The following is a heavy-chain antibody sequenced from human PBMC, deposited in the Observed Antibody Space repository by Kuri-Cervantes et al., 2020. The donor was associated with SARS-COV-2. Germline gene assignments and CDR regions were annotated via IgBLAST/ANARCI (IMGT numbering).Heavy chain of an antibody. CDR1: GYRFTTYW. CDR3: ARLSGDPGDLDY. Sequence: GESLKISCRASGYRFTTYWIGWVRQRPGIGLEWMGSIYPGDADIRHSPTFQGQVTMSADKSISTAYLQWSSLKASDTAMYYCARLSGDPGDLDYWGQGTLVTVSS. J-gene: IGHJ4*02. V-gene: IGHV5-51*01. CDR2: IYPGDADI. D-gene: IGHD1-26*01.